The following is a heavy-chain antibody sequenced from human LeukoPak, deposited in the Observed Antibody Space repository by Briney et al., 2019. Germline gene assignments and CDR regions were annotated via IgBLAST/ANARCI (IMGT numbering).Heavy chain of an antibody. V-gene: IGHV3-23*01. J-gene: IGHJ4*02. CDR2: ISGSGGST. CDR1: GFTFSCHA. Sequence: GGSLRLSCAASGFTFSCHAMSWVRQAPGKGLEWVSAISGSGGSTYYADSVKGRFTISRDNSKDTLYLQMNSLRAEDTAVYYCAKAPHYDSSGYTYFDYWGQGTLVTVSS. CDR3: AKAPHYDSSGYTYFDY. D-gene: IGHD3-22*01.